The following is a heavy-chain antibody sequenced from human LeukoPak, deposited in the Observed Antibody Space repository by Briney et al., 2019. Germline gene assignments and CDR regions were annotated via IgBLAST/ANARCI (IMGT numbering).Heavy chain of an antibody. D-gene: IGHD1-14*01. Sequence: GGSLRLSCAASGFRFSYHDMHWVRQAPGKGLEFVSTIGAAGAHTFYADSVKGRFTISRDNFQSTMYLQMDGLRPEDSAVYYCARELGGTKTGGFDIWGQGTVVTVSS. CDR1: GFRFSYHD. CDR3: ARELGGTKTGGFDI. CDR2: IGAAGAHT. V-gene: IGHV3-64*02. J-gene: IGHJ3*02.